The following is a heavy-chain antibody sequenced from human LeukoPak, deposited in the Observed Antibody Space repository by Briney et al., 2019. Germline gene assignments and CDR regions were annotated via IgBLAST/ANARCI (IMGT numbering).Heavy chain of an antibody. D-gene: IGHD3-3*01. CDR2: INSHGDTT. CDR1: GFTFSKYR. V-gene: IGHV3-74*01. Sequence: GGSLRLSCEATGFTFSKYRMHWVRQSPGKGLVSVSFINSHGDTTTYADSVRGRFTISRDNAKNTVFLQMTSLVAEDTAVYYCARASGYLNDLDFWGQGTLVSVSS. CDR3: ARASGYLNDLDF. J-gene: IGHJ4*02.